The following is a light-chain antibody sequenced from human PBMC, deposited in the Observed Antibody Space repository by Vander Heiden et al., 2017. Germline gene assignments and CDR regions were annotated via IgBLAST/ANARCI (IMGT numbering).Light chain of an antibody. V-gene: IGKV3-15*01. J-gene: IGKJ4*01. CDR3: QQYNSCPPALT. Sequence: EIVTTQSPATQTVSPGDRATRSCRASRSVSSNLALYQQKPGQAPTPLIYCAATRATRNPARFSGSGSGTEFTLTISSLQSEDFAVYYCQQYNSCPPALTFGGGTKVEIK. CDR2: CAA. CDR1: RSVSSN.